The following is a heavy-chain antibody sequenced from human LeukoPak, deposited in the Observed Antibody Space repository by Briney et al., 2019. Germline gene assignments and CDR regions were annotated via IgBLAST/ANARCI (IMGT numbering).Heavy chain of an antibody. CDR2: IYYSGST. Sequence: PSETLSLTCTVSGGSISSSSYYWGWIRQPPGTGLEWIGSIYYSGSTYYNPSLKSRVTISVDTSKNQFSLKLSSVTAADTAVYYCARLRFWSGYYNDCWGQGALVTVSS. J-gene: IGHJ4*02. D-gene: IGHD3-3*01. CDR1: GGSISSSSYY. V-gene: IGHV4-39*01. CDR3: ARLRFWSGYYNDC.